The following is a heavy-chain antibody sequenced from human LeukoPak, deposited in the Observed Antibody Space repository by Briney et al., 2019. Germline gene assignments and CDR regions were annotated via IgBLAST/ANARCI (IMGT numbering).Heavy chain of an antibody. Sequence: SETLSLTCAVYGGSFSGYYWSWIRQPPGKGLEWSGEINHSGSTNYNPSLKSRVTISVEPSKNQFSLKLSSVTAADTAVYYCARGVGLRVINWFDPWGQGTLVTVSS. J-gene: IGHJ5*02. CDR2: INHSGST. CDR3: ARGVGLRVINWFDP. D-gene: IGHD3-16*02. V-gene: IGHV4-34*01. CDR1: GGSFSGYY.